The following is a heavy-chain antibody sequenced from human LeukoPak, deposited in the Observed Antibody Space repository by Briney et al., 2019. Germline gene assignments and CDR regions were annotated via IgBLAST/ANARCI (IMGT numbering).Heavy chain of an antibody. CDR3: ARDSTIFGNYYYGMDV. CDR2: IYYSGST. J-gene: IGHJ6*02. CDR1: GGSISSGGYY. Sequence: SETLSLTCTVSGGSISSGGYYWSWIRQHPGKGLEWIGYIYYSGSTYYNPSLKSRVTISVDTSKNQFSLKLSSVTAADTAVYYCARDSTIFGNYYYGMDVWGQGTTVTVSS. D-gene: IGHD3-3*01. V-gene: IGHV4-31*03.